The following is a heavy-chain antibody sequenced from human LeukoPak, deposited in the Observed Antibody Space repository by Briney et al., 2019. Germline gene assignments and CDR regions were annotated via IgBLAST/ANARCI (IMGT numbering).Heavy chain of an antibody. V-gene: IGHV3-7*05. CDR1: GFTFSSSW. J-gene: IGHJ1*01. CDR2: INEDGSDK. CDR3: AKSPLVGATRYFQH. Sequence: GRSLRLSCAASGFTFSSSWMTWVRQAPGKGLEWVAHINEDGSDKYYVDSVTGRFTISRDNSKNTLYLQMNSLRAEDTAVYYCAKSPLVGATRYFQHWGQGTLVTVSS. D-gene: IGHD1-26*01.